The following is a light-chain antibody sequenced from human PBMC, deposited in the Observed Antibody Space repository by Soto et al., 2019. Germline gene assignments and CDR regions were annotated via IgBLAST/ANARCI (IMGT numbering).Light chain of an antibody. CDR3: QSYDSTLSARYV. Sequence: VLTQPPSVSGAPGQRVTISCTGSSSNIGANYDVHWYQQRPGTAPKLLIFGNSNRPSGVPDRFSGSKSGTSASLAITGLQAEDEGDYYCQSYDSTLSARYVFGTGTKVTVL. CDR1: SSNIGANYD. J-gene: IGLJ1*01. CDR2: GNS. V-gene: IGLV1-40*01.